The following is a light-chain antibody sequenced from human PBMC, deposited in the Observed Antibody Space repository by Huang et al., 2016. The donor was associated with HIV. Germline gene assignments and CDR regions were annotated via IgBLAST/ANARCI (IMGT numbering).Light chain of an antibody. CDR1: QTIGTY. J-gene: IGKJ4*01. CDR2: DGS. Sequence: EVVLTQSPPTLSLFPGETATLSCRASQTIGTYVAWYQKRPGQGPRLLIYDGSKRAAGVQARISGAGSGTTFTLSISGLESEDFGVYYCQQRRSWPLTFGGGTKVEV. CDR3: QQRRSWPLT. V-gene: IGKV3-11*01.